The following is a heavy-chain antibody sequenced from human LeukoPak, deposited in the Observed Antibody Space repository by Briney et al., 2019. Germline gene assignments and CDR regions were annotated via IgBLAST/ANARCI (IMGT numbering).Heavy chain of an antibody. CDR2: INHSGST. J-gene: IGHJ4*02. CDR1: GGSFSGYY. V-gene: IGHV4-34*01. D-gene: IGHD3-10*01. CDR3: AREVSGTYYYGSGSYQIDY. Sequence: ASETLSLTCAVYGGSFSGYYWSCIRQPPGKGLEWIGEINHSGSTNYNPSLKSRVTISVDTSKNQFSLKLSSVTAADTAVYYCAREVSGTYYYGSGSYQIDYWGQGTLVTVSS.